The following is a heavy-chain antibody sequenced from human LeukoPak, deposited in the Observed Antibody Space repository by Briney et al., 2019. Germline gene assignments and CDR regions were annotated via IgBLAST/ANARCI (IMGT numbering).Heavy chain of an antibody. CDR3: AREVLTAATGDDAFDI. CDR1: GYTFTNYY. J-gene: IGHJ3*02. Sequence: ASVKVSCKASGYTFTNYYVHWVRQAPGQGLEWMGIINPSGGSTSYAQRFQDRVTMTRDTSTNTVYMELNNLTSEDTAVYYCAREVLTAATGDDAFDIWGQGTKVTVSS. D-gene: IGHD6-13*01. V-gene: IGHV1-46*01. CDR2: INPSGGST.